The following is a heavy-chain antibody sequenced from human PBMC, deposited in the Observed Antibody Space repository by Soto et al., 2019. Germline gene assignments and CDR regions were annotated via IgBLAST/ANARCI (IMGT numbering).Heavy chain of an antibody. D-gene: IGHD3-10*01. J-gene: IGHJ3*02. CDR3: AKDYYGSGSYGAFDI. Sequence: AISGSGGSTYYADSLKGRFTISRDNSKNTLYLQMNSLRAEDTTVYYCAKDYYGSGSYGAFDIWGQGTMVTVSS. CDR2: ISGSGGST. V-gene: IGHV3-23*01.